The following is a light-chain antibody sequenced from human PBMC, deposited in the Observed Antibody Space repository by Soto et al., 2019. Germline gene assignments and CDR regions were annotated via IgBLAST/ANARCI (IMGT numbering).Light chain of an antibody. CDR2: GAS. V-gene: IGKV3-20*01. J-gene: IGKJ3*01. CDR3: QQYGSSPIT. Sequence: EIVLTQSPGTLSLSPGERATLSCRASQSVSSSYLGWYQQKPGQAPRLLIYGASSRATGIPDRFSGSGSGTDFTLTISGLEPEDFAVYYCQQYGSSPITFGPGTKVDIK. CDR1: QSVSSSY.